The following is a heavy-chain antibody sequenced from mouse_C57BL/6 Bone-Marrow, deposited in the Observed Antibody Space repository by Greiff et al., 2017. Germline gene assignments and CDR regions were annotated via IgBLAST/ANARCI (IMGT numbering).Heavy chain of an antibody. D-gene: IGHD2-3*01. V-gene: IGHV1-55*01. Sequence: VQLQQPGAELVKPGASVKLSCKASGYTFTSYWITWVKQRPGQGLEWIGDIYPGSGSTNYNEKFKSKATLTVDTSSSTAYLQLSSLTSEDSAVYYCARGGYSYFDYWGQGTTLTVSS. CDR2: IYPGSGST. J-gene: IGHJ2*01. CDR1: GYTFTSYW. CDR3: ARGGYSYFDY.